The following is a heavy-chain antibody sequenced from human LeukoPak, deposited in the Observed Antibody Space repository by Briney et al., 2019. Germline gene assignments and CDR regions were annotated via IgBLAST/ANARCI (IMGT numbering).Heavy chain of an antibody. CDR2: INSDGSST. CDR3: GRGHYYAMDV. V-gene: IGHV3-74*01. J-gene: IGHJ6*02. Sequence: GGSLRLSCAASGFIFSGYWMHWVRQAPGKGLVWVSRINSDGSSTTYADSVKGRFTISRDNAKNTLYLQTNSLRAEDTAVYYCGRGHYYAMDVWGQGTTVTVSS. CDR1: GFIFSGYW.